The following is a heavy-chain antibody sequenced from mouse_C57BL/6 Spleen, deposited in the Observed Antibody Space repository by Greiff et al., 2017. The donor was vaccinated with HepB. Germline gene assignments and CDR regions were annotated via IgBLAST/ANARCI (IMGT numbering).Heavy chain of an antibody. CDR2: IDPETGGT. J-gene: IGHJ4*01. V-gene: IGHV1-15*01. Sequence: VQLQESGAELVRPGASVTLSCKASGYTFTDYEMHWVKQTPVHGLEWLGAIDPETGGTAYNQKFKGKAILTADKSSSTAYMELRSLTSEDSAVYYCTRDAMDYWGQGTSVTVAS. CDR1: GYTFTDYE. CDR3: TRDAMDY.